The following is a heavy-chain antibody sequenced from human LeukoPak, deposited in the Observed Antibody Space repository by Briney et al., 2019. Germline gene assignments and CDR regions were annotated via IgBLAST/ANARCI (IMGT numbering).Heavy chain of an antibody. Sequence: SETLSLTCTVSGGSISSSSYYWGWIRQPPGKGLEWIGSIYYSGSTYYNPSLKSRVTISVDTSKNQFSLKLSSVTAADTAVYYCARLLWFGELFSYYFDYWGQGTLVTVSS. D-gene: IGHD3-10*01. CDR3: ARLLWFGELFSYYFDY. CDR1: GGSISSSSYY. J-gene: IGHJ4*02. V-gene: IGHV4-39*01. CDR2: IYYSGST.